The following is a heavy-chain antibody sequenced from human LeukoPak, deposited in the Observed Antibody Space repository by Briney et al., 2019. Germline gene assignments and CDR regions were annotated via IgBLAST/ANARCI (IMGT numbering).Heavy chain of an antibody. Sequence: RPGGSLRLSCAASGFTFSSYSMNWVRQAPGKGLEWVSSISSSSSYIYYADSVKGRFTISRDNAKNSLYLQMNSLRAEDTAVYYCARGGITIFGVVINPFDYWGQGTLVTVSS. V-gene: IGHV3-21*01. CDR3: ARGGITIFGVVINPFDY. D-gene: IGHD3-3*01. CDR2: ISSSSSYI. J-gene: IGHJ4*02. CDR1: GFTFSSYS.